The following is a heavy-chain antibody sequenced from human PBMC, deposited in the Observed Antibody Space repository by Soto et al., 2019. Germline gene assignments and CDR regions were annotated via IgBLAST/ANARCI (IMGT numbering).Heavy chain of an antibody. CDR1: GYTFSIYG. Sequence: QVQLVQSGVEVKKPGASVKVSCKASGYTFSIYGINWVRQAPGQGLEWMGWIRPNNSNTKYAQNVQGRVTMTTDTSTSTAYMELRSLRSDDTAVYYCARDLDGSGSYYTDYWGQGTLVTVSS. CDR3: ARDLDGSGSYYTDY. J-gene: IGHJ4*02. D-gene: IGHD3-10*01. V-gene: IGHV1-18*01. CDR2: IRPNNSNT.